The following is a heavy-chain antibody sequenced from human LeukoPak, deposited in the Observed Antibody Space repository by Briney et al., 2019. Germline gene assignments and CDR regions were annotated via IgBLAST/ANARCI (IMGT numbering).Heavy chain of an antibody. Sequence: ASVKVSCKASGYTFTSYGISWVRQAPGQGLEWMGWISGYNGNTKYAQNLQGRVNMTTDTSTSTAYMELRTLRSDDTAVYYCARDRRRYYSGSGSYSPDYWGQGTLVTVSS. D-gene: IGHD3-10*01. V-gene: IGHV1-18*01. CDR2: ISGYNGNT. CDR1: GYTFTSYG. J-gene: IGHJ4*02. CDR3: ARDRRRYYSGSGSYSPDY.